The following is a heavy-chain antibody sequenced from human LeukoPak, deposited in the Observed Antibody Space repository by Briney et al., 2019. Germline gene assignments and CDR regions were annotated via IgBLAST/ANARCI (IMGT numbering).Heavy chain of an antibody. CDR1: GYTFTSYG. Sequence: ASVKVSCKASGYTFTSYGISWVRQAPGQGLEWMGWISAYNGNTNYAQKLQGRVTMTTDTSTSTAYMELRSLRSDDTAVYYCARDPPGIEVPNWVGPWGQGTPVTVSS. CDR3: ARDPPGIEVPNWVGP. CDR2: ISAYNGNT. D-gene: IGHD2-2*01. J-gene: IGHJ5*01. V-gene: IGHV1-18*01.